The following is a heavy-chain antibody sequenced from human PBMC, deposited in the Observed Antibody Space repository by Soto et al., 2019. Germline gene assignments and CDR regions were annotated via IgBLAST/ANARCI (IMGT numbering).Heavy chain of an antibody. J-gene: IGHJ5*02. V-gene: IGHV4-31*03. CDR2: IYYSGST. Sequence: SETLSLTCTVSGGSISSGGYYWSWIRQHPGKGLEWIGYIYYSGSTYYNPSLKSRVTISVDTSKNQFSLKLSSVTAADTAVYYCARGLPADNWFDPWGQGTLVTVSS. CDR3: ARGLPADNWFDP. D-gene: IGHD2-21*01. CDR1: GGSISSGGYY.